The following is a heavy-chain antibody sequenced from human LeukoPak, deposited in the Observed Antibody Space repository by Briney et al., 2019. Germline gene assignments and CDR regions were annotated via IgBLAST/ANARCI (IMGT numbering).Heavy chain of an antibody. CDR2: ISGSGGST. D-gene: IGHD2-2*01. CDR3: AKKGQNVVVPAALAYYYYMDV. J-gene: IGHJ6*03. CDR1: GFTFSSYA. V-gene: IGHV3-23*01. Sequence: AGGSLRLSCAASGFTFSSYAMSWVRQAPGKGLEWVSAISGSGGSTYYADSVKGRFTISRDNSKNTLYLQMNSLRAEDPAVYYCAKKGQNVVVPAALAYYYYMDVWGKGTTVTVSS.